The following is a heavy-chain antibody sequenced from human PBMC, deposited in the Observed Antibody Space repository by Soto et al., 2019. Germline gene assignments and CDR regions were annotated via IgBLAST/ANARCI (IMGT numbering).Heavy chain of an antibody. V-gene: IGHV1-46*04. J-gene: IGHJ5*01. D-gene: IGHD3-10*01. CDR1: GYSFSDYY. CDR2: FNPKDKTT. Sequence: QVHLVQSGAEVKTPGASVKVSCRPSGYSFSDYYLHWVRQAPGQGLEWMGVFNPKDKTTTYAQKLQGRVTMTTDASTSTVYMERTSLRSEDTAVYYCATGRGWFDFWGQGTLVTVSS. CDR3: ATGRGWFDF.